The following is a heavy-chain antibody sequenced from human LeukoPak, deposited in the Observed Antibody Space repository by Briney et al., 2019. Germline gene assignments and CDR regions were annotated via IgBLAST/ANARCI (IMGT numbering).Heavy chain of an antibody. J-gene: IGHJ4*02. Sequence: SETLSLTCTVSGVSISTSRYYWGWIRQPPGKGLEWIGSIYYSGSTYYNPSLKSRVTISVDTSKNQFSLKLSSVTAADTAVYYCAREPDYGDYGDYWGQGTLVTVSS. CDR1: GVSISTSRYY. V-gene: IGHV4-39*07. CDR2: IYYSGST. CDR3: AREPDYGDYGDY. D-gene: IGHD4-17*01.